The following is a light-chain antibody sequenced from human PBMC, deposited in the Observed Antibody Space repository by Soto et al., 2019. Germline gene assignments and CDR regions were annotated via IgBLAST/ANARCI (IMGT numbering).Light chain of an antibody. Sequence: EIVLTQSPGTLSLSPGESATLSCRASQNVRNTYLGWYQQKPGQSPRLLIHGASSRATGIPDRFSGSGAGTYFTLTIRRLEPEDFAVYYCQQYGTAPLTFGGGTRVEIK. CDR1: QNVRNTY. CDR3: QQYGTAPLT. J-gene: IGKJ4*01. V-gene: IGKV3-20*01. CDR2: GAS.